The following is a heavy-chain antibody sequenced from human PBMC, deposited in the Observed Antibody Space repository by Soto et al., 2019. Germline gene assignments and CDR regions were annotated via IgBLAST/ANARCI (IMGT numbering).Heavy chain of an antibody. D-gene: IGHD3-10*01. CDR3: ARDGGFGELKY. J-gene: IGHJ4*02. V-gene: IGHV1-69*11. Sequence: ASVKVSCKASGYTFSGYPINWVRQAPGEGLEWMGRIIPVIGTTNDAQRFEGRVTFTADESTNTAYMELRGLLSGDTAVYYCARDGGFGELKYWGPGTLVTAPQ. CDR1: GYTFSGYP. CDR2: IIPVIGTT.